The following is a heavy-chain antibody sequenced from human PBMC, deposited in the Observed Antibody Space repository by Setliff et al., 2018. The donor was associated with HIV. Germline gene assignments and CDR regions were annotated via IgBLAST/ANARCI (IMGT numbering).Heavy chain of an antibody. CDR2: IYYSGST. J-gene: IGHJ4*02. CDR1: GGSVGSGSYY. Sequence: PSETLSLTCSVSGGSVGSGSYYWSWIRQSPGKGLEWLGYIYYSGSTTYNPSHRSRVTISIDTSKNQFSLNLRSVTAADTAVYYCARDPPGYGDSKDYWGQGKLVTVSS. D-gene: IGHD4-17*01. CDR3: ARDPPGYGDSKDY. V-gene: IGHV4-61*01.